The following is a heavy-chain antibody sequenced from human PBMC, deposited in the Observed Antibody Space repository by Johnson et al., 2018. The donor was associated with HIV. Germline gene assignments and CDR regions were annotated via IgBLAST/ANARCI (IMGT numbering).Heavy chain of an antibody. CDR2: IWYDGSNK. CDR1: GFTFNSYG. V-gene: IGHV3-33*06. D-gene: IGHD2-21*02. Sequence: QVQLVESGGGVVQPGRSLRLSCAASGFTFNSYGMHWVRQAPGKGLEWVAVIWYDGSNKYYVDSVKGRFTISRDNSENTLYLQMNSLRPEDTAVYYCAKTPGDDWYYSEGSDAFDVWGQGTLVTVSS. CDR3: AKTPGDDWYYSEGSDAFDV. J-gene: IGHJ3*01.